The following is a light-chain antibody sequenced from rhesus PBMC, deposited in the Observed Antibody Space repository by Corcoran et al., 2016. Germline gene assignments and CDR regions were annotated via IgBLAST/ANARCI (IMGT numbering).Light chain of an antibody. CDR1: ENVNKY. Sequence: DIQMTQSPSSLSASVGDRVTITCRASENVNKYLNWYQQKPGKAPKLLIYKVSTLQSGVPSRFSGSGSGTDYTFTISSLQTEDVATYYCQHGYCTPLTFGGGTKVEIK. V-gene: IGKV1-74*01. CDR2: KVS. J-gene: IGKJ4*01. CDR3: QHGYCTPLT.